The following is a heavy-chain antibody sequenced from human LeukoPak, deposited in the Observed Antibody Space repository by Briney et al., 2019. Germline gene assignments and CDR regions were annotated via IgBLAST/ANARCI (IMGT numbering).Heavy chain of an antibody. Sequence: SETLSLTCAVYGGSFSGYYWSWIRQPPGKGLEWIGEINHSGSTNYNPSLKSRVTISVDTSKNQFSLKLSSVTAADMAVYYCARGPIGGAAMDVWGKGTTVTVSS. CDR1: GGSFSGYY. CDR2: INHSGST. V-gene: IGHV4-34*01. J-gene: IGHJ6*04. D-gene: IGHD1-26*01. CDR3: ARGPIGGAAMDV.